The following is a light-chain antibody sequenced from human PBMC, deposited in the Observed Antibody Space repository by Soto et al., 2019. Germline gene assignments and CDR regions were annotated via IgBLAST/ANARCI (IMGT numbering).Light chain of an antibody. CDR2: DAS. Sequence: EIVMTQSPATLSVSPGERVTLSCRASQSVSSNLAWYQQKPGQAPRLLIYDASTRATGIPARFSGSGSGTEFTLTISSLQSEDFALYYCQQYNNWPPWTFGQGTKVEIK. CDR1: QSVSSN. V-gene: IGKV3-15*01. J-gene: IGKJ1*01. CDR3: QQYNNWPPWT.